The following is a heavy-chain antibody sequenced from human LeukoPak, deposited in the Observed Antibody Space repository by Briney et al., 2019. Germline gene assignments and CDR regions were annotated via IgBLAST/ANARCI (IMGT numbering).Heavy chain of an antibody. V-gene: IGHV4-39*01. D-gene: IGHD3-10*01. CDR3: ARHRYYYRSGSYYGAPYYMDV. J-gene: IGHJ6*03. Sequence: SSETLSLTCTVSGGSISSSSYYWGWIRQPPGKGLEWIGSIYYSGSTYYNPSLKSRVTISVDTSKNQFSLKLSSVTAADTAVYYCARHRYYYRSGSYYGAPYYMDVWGKGTTVTISS. CDR2: IYYSGST. CDR1: GGSISSSSYY.